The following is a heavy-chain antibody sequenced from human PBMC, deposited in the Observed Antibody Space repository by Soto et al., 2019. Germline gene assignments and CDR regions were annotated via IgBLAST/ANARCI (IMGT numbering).Heavy chain of an antibody. D-gene: IGHD3-10*01. V-gene: IGHV1-8*01. Sequence: ASVKVSCKASGYTFTSYDINWVRQATGQGLKWMGRMNPNSGNTGYAQKFQGRVTITRNNSTSTAYMELSSLRSEDTAVYYCARDGTRGHYYYYSMDVWGKGTTVTVSS. CDR1: GYTFTSYD. CDR3: ARDGTRGHYYYYSMDV. J-gene: IGHJ6*03. CDR2: MNPNSGNT.